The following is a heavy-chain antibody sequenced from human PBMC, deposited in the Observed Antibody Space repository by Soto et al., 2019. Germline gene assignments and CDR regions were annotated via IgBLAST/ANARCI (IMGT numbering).Heavy chain of an antibody. Sequence: ASVKVSCKASGGTFSSYAISWVRQAPGQGLEWMGGIIPIFGTANYAQKFQGRVTITADESTSTAYMELSSLRSEDTAVYYCARAVGVVVPAANYYYMDVWGKGTTVTVSS. CDR2: IIPIFGTA. D-gene: IGHD2-2*01. J-gene: IGHJ6*03. CDR1: GGTFSSYA. CDR3: ARAVGVVVPAANYYYMDV. V-gene: IGHV1-69*13.